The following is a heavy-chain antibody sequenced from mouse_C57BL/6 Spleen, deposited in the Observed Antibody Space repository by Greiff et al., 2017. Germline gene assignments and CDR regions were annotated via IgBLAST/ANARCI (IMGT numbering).Heavy chain of an antibody. J-gene: IGHJ2*01. D-gene: IGHD1-1*01. CDR1: GFTFSDYY. CDR3: ARQNYGSRVFDY. V-gene: IGHV5-12*01. CDR2: ISNGGGST. Sequence: EVQGVESGGGLVQPGGSLKLSCAASGFTFSDYYMYWVRQTPEKRLEWVAYISNGGGSTYYPDTVKGRFTISRDNAKNTLYLQMSRLKSEDTAMYYCARQNYGSRVFDYWGQGTTLTVSS.